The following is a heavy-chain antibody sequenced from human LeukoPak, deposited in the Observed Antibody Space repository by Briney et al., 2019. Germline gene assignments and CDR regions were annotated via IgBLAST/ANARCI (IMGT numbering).Heavy chain of an antibody. V-gene: IGHV4-39*01. Sequence: SETLSLTCTVSGGSISSSSYYWGWNRQPPGKGLEWIGRIYYSRNTYYNPSLKSRVTISVDTSKNEFSLKLSSVPAADTAVYYCARHPSMTIAAAGVDWFDPWGQGTLVTVSS. CDR2: IYYSRNT. CDR3: ARHPSMTIAAAGVDWFDP. CDR1: GGSISSSSYY. J-gene: IGHJ5*02. D-gene: IGHD6-13*01.